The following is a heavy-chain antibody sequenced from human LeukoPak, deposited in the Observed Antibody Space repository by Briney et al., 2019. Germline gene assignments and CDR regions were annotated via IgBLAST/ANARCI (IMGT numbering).Heavy chain of an antibody. CDR2: ISSSSSYI. CDR1: GFTFSSST. Sequence: GGSLRLSCVASGFTFSSSTMNWVRQAPGKGLEWVSSISSSSSYIYYADSVKGRFTISRDNAKNSLYLQMNSLRAEDTAVYYCARDNYYYDSSGYYHFDYWGQGTLVTVSS. V-gene: IGHV3-21*01. J-gene: IGHJ4*02. D-gene: IGHD3-22*01. CDR3: ARDNYYYDSSGYYHFDY.